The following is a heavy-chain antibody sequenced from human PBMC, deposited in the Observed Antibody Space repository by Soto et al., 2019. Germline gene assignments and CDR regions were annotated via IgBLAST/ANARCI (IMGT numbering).Heavy chain of an antibody. CDR1: GYTLTELS. CDR3: AKFGESHVGGWFDP. CDR2: FDPEDGET. D-gene: IGHD3-10*01. Sequence: ASVKVSCKVSGYTLTELSMHWVRQAPGKGLEWMGGFDPEDGETIYAQKFQGRVTMTEDTSTDTAYMELSSLRSEDTAVYYCAKFGESHVGGWFDPWGQGTLVTVSS. V-gene: IGHV1-24*01. J-gene: IGHJ5*02.